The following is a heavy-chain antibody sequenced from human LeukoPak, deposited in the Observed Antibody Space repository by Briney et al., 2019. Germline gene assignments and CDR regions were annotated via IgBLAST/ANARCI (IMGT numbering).Heavy chain of an antibody. CDR3: AREDIVVVPAATLRYFDL. J-gene: IGHJ2*01. V-gene: IGHV4-39*07. CDR1: GDSISSSNYF. D-gene: IGHD2-2*01. Sequence: SETLSLTCTVSGDSISSSNYFRGWIRQPPGKGLEWIGSIYYSGTTYYNPSLKSRVTLSLDPSKNQFSLRLNSVTAADTAVYYCAREDIVVVPAATLRYFDLWGRGTLVTVSS. CDR2: IYYSGTT.